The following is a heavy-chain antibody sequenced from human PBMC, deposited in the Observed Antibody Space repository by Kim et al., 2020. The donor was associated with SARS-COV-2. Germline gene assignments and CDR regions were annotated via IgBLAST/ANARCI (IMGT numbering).Heavy chain of an antibody. J-gene: IGHJ4*02. CDR2: IYYSGST. D-gene: IGHD1-26*01. CDR1: GGSISSSSYY. V-gene: IGHV4-39*07. Sequence: SETLSLTCTVSGGSISSSSYYWGWIRQPPGKGLEWIGSIYYSGSTYYNPSLKSRVTISVDTSKNQFSLKLSSVTAADTAVYYCARDHELDVLVGAIDYWGQGTLVTVSS. CDR3: ARDHELDVLVGAIDY.